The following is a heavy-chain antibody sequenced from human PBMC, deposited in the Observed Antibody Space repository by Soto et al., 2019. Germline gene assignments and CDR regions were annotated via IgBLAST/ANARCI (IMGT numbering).Heavy chain of an antibody. D-gene: IGHD3-16*01. V-gene: IGHV3-48*03. CDR3: VGGGLSYFDH. CDR1: GFPFSTFA. CDR2: IFGGGGT. Sequence: EVQVVESGGGSVQPGGSLRLSCAASGFPFSTFAMNWVRQAPGKGLEWLSYIFGGGGTYYADSVKGRFTISRDNAKNSLYLQMTSLRVEDTAVYFCVGGGLSYFDHWGQGALVTVSS. J-gene: IGHJ4*02.